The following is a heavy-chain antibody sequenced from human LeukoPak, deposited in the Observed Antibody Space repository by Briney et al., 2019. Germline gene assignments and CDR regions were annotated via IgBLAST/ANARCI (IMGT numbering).Heavy chain of an antibody. CDR3: ARHSPDTAPDY. V-gene: IGHV4-31*03. D-gene: IGHD5-18*01. Sequence: SETLSLTCTVSGGSISSGGYYWSWIRQHPGKGLEWIGYIYYSGSTYYNPSLKSRVTISVDTSKNQFSLKLSSVTAADTAVYYCARHSPDTAPDYWGQGTLVTVSS. CDR1: GGSISSGGYY. J-gene: IGHJ4*02. CDR2: IYYSGST.